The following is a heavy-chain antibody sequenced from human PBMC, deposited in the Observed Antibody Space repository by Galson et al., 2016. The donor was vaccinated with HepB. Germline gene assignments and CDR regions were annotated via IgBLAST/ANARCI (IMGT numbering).Heavy chain of an antibody. D-gene: IGHD3-10*01. V-gene: IGHV5-51*01. CDR3: ARHGVIQGYDR. Sequence: QSGAEVKKPGESLKISCKGSGYSFSSSWIGWVRQMPGKGLEWVGIIYVGDSETRYSPSFQGQVAISADKSLSAAYLQWSSLKASDTGIYYCARHGVIQGYDRWGQGTLVTVSS. J-gene: IGHJ5*02. CDR2: IYVGDSET. CDR1: GYSFSSSW.